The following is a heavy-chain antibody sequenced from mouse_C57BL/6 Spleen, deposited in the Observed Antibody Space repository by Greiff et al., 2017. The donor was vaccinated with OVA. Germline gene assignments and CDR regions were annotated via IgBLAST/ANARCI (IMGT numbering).Heavy chain of an antibody. CDR1: GYTFTSYW. CDR2: IYPGSGST. D-gene: IGHD2-4*01. J-gene: IGHJ2*01. CDR3: AFYEYDEGVKLYFDY. V-gene: IGHV1-55*01. Sequence: QVQLQQPGAELVKPGASVKMSCKASGYTFTSYWITWVKQRPGQGLEWIGDIYPGSGSTNYNEKFKSKATLTVDTSSSTAYVQLSNLTSEDSAVYYGAFYEYDEGVKLYFDYWGQGTTLTVSS.